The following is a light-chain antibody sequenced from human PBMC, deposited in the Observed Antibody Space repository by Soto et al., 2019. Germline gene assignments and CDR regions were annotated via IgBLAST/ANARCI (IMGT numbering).Light chain of an antibody. CDR1: QHVGSN. CDR2: DAS. Sequence: EIVMTQSPATLSLSPGERATLSCRANQHVGSNLAWYQQKPGQAPRLLIYDASSWDTAVPDRFSGSGSGTEFTLTISSLQSEDFAVYYCQHYNNKRPLRTFGGGTKVDIK. V-gene: IGKV3-15*01. J-gene: IGKJ4*01. CDR3: QHYNNKRPLRT.